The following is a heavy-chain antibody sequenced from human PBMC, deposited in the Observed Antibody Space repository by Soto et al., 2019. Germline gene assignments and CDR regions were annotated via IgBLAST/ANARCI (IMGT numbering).Heavy chain of an antibody. V-gene: IGHV1-18*04. D-gene: IGHD3-3*01. Sequence: ASVKVSCKASGYTFTSYGISWVRQAPGQGLEWMGWISAYNGNTNYAQKLQGRVTMTTDTSTSTAYMELRSLRSDDTAVYYCAMDISLGYYDFCCGSRNSFDRCGQGTLAPVSS. CDR3: AMDISLGYYDFCCGSRNSFDR. J-gene: IGHJ5*02. CDR2: ISAYNGNT. CDR1: GYTFTSYG.